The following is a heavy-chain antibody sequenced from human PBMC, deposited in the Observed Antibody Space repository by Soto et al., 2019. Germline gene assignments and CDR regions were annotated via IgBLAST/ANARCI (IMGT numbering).Heavy chain of an antibody. CDR1: RFTFTNYS. D-gene: IGHD2-15*01. J-gene: IGHJ4*02. CDR3: TKANRYCSGANCFTFDY. V-gene: IGHV3-23*01. CDR2: FSSGGGGT. Sequence: PGGPLRLPCTPSRFTFTNYSLGWVRQAPGKGLEWVSTFSSGGGGTYYADSVKGRFTISRDNSKSTLSLQMNSLRAEDTAVYYCTKANRYCSGANCFTFDYWGLGTLVTVSS.